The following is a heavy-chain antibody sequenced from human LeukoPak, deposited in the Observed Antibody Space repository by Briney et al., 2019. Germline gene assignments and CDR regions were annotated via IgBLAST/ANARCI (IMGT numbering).Heavy chain of an antibody. J-gene: IGHJ4*02. CDR1: GFTVSKNY. V-gene: IGHV3-48*01. CDR3: ARGTPGYSSS. D-gene: IGHD6-13*01. Sequence: GGSLRLSCEVTGFTVSKNYMSWVRQAPGKGLEWVSYISSSSSTIYYADSVKGRFTISRDNAKNSLYLQMNSLRAEDTAVYYCARGTPGYSSSWGQGTLVTVSS. CDR2: ISSSSSTI.